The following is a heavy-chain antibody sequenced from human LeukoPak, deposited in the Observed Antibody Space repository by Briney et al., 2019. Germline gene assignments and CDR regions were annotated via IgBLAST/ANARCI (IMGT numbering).Heavy chain of an antibody. CDR3: ARDLEYCSTTSCFT. J-gene: IGHJ5*02. Sequence: SETLSLTCNVSGDSINSGGFYWNWIRQPPGKGLEWIAYIHQSGTTVSNPSLKSRLTLSLDASKNQFSLRLTSVTVADTAVYYCARDLEYCSTTSCFTWGQGTLVTVSS. CDR2: IHQSGTT. D-gene: IGHD2-2*01. V-gene: IGHV4-30-2*01. CDR1: GDSINSGGFY.